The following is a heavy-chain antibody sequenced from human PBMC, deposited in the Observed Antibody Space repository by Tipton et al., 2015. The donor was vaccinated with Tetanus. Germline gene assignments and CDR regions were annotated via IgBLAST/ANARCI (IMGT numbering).Heavy chain of an antibody. CDR2: IYYSGRT. CDR1: GGSISSNYY. Sequence: TLSLTCTVSGGSISSNYYCGWSSQPPGKGREWIGRIYYSGRTSYNPSLKSRVTISVDTSKNQFSLELNSLTAADTAVYYCARRGGDFLTGYYDSWGQGTLVTVSS. V-gene: IGHV4-39*01. D-gene: IGHD3-9*01. J-gene: IGHJ4*02. CDR3: ARRGGDFLTGYYDS.